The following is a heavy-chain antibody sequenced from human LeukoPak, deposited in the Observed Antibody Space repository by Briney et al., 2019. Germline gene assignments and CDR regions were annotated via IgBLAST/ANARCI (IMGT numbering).Heavy chain of an antibody. CDR2: ITSDGSEQ. CDR1: GVTFCIYT. J-gene: IGHJ4*02. D-gene: IGHD6-19*01. CDR3: AKDGGYGRAWPFDY. V-gene: IGHV3-30*04. Sequence: PGGSLRLSCAASGVTFCIYTMHCGRQAPGKGLEWVAGITSDGSEQYYADSVKDQLIISRDRSKNTVYLQTNSLRAEDTAAYYCAKDGGYGRAWPFDYWGQGTLVTVSS.